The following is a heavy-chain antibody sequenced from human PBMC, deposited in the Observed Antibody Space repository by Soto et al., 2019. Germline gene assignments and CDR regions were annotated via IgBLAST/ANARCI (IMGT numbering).Heavy chain of an antibody. CDR3: ARYRREAVAGYTLDN. D-gene: IGHD6-13*01. V-gene: IGHV4-59*01. Sequence: SETLSLTCTVSGGSISSNYWTWIRQPPGKGLEWIGYVYNSGSTNYNPSLKSRVTISEDTSKGQFSLKVNSMTAADTAVYYCARYRREAVAGYTLDNWGQGILVTVSS. J-gene: IGHJ4*02. CDR1: GGSISSNY. CDR2: VYNSGST.